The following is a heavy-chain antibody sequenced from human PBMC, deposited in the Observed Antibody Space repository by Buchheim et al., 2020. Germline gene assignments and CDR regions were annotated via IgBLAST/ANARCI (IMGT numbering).Heavy chain of an antibody. V-gene: IGHV4-34*01. CDR3: ARGGYSYGYYYYYMDG. J-gene: IGHJ6*03. D-gene: IGHD5-18*01. Sequence: QVQLQESGPGLVKPSETLSLTCAVYGGSFSGYYWSWIRQPPGKGLEWIGEINHSGSTNYNPSLKSRVTISVDTSKNQFSLKLSSVTAADTAVYYCARGGYSYGYYYYYMDGWGKGTT. CDR2: INHSGST. CDR1: GGSFSGYY.